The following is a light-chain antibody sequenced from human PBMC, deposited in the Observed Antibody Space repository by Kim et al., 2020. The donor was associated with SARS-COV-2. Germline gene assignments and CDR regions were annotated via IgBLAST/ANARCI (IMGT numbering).Light chain of an antibody. V-gene: IGKV1-39*01. CDR3: QQSYIHPYS. CDR2: AAS. J-gene: IGKJ2*03. Sequence: DIQMTQSPSSLSASVGDRVTITCQASQSINSYLNWYQQKPGKSPKFLMYAASSLQSGVPSRFSGSGHGTDFTLAIRGLQPEDYERYYWQQSYIHPYSLGQGTELEI. CDR1: QSINSY.